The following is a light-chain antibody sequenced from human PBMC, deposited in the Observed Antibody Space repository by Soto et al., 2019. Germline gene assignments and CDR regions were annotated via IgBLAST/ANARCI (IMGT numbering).Light chain of an antibody. J-gene: IGKJ1*01. V-gene: IGKV1-5*03. CDR2: KAS. CDR3: QHYNSYSEA. CDR1: QTISSW. Sequence: DMQMTQSPSTLSGAVGDRVTITCRARQTISSWLAWYQHKPGKAPKLLIYKASTLKSGVPSRFSGSGSGTEFTLTISSLQPDDFATYYCQHYNSYSEAFGQGTKVELK.